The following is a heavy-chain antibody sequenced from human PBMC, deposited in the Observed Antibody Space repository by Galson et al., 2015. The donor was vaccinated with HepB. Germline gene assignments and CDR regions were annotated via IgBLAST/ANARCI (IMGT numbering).Heavy chain of an antibody. D-gene: IGHD5-12*01. CDR3: AGREDIVATISGYFQH. V-gene: IGHV1-69*13. J-gene: IGHJ1*01. CDR1: GGTFSSYA. CDR2: IIPIFGTA. Sequence: SVKVSCKASGGTFSSYAIIWVRQAPGQGLEWIGGIIPIFGTANYAQKFQGRVTITADESTSTAYMELSSLRSEDTAVYYCAGREDIVATISGYFQHWGQGTLVTVSS.